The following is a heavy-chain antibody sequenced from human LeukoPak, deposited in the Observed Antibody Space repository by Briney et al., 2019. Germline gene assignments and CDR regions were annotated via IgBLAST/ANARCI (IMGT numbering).Heavy chain of an antibody. CDR3: ARDTGGASDYYYGMDV. Sequence: SETLSLTCAVSGGSISSSNWWSWVRQPPGKGLEWCGEIYHSGSTNYNPSLKSRATISVDKSKNQFSLKLSSVTAADTAVYYCARDTGGASDYYYGMDVWGQGNTVTVSS. V-gene: IGHV4-4*02. CDR2: IYHSGST. D-gene: IGHD7-27*01. CDR1: GGSISSSNW. J-gene: IGHJ6*02.